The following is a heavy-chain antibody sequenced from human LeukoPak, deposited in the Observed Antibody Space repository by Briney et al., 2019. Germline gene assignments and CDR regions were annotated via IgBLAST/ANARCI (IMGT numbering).Heavy chain of an antibody. CDR1: GFTFSRYG. D-gene: IGHD4-23*01. Sequence: GGSLRLSCAASGFTFSRYGMHWVRQAPGKGLEWVAVIWFDGSNKYYADSVKGRFTISRDNSKNTLFLQINSLRAEDTAMYYCARDRETYGANSPFDYWGRGTLVTVS. V-gene: IGHV3-33*01. CDR3: ARDRETYGANSPFDY. J-gene: IGHJ4*02. CDR2: IWFDGSNK.